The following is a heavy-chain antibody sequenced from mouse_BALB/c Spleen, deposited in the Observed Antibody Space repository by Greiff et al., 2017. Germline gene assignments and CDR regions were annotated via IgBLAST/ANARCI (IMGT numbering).Heavy chain of an antibody. J-gene: IGHJ2*01. CDR2: IYPGSGST. D-gene: IGHD2-4*01. CDR1: GYTFTSYW. Sequence: LQQPGSELVRPGASVKLSCKASGYTFTSYWMHWVKQRPGQGLEWIGNIYPGSGSTNYDEKFKSKATLTVDTSSSTAYMQLSSLTSEDSAVYYCTIYYDYDVWGQGTTLTVSS. V-gene: IGHV1S22*01. CDR3: TIYYDYDV.